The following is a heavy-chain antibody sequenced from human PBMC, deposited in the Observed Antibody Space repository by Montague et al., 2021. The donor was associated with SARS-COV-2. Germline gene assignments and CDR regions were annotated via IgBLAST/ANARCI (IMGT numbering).Heavy chain of an antibody. J-gene: IGHJ3*02. V-gene: IGHV4-39*01. Sequence: ETLSLTCTVSGGSISSSSHYWGWIRQPPGKGLEWIGSIYYSGSTYYNPSLKSRVTISVDTSKNQFSLRLSSVTAADTAVYYCARFPTSYYYDSKAAPATPDAFDIWGQGTMVTVSS. CDR1: GGSISSSSHY. CDR3: ARFPTSYYYDSKAAPATPDAFDI. CDR2: IYYSGST. D-gene: IGHD3-22*01.